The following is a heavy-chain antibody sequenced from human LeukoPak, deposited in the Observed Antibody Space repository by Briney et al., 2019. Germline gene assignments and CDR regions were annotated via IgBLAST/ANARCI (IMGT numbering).Heavy chain of an antibody. CDR1: GFTFSDYY. J-gene: IGHJ4*02. CDR3: AREGSGDYVNY. Sequence: PGGSLRLSCAASGFTFSDYYMSWVRQAPGKGLEWGANIKQDGSEKYYVDSVKGRFTISRDNAKNSLYLQMNSLRAEDTAVYYCAREGSGDYVNYWGQGTLVTVSS. D-gene: IGHD6-25*01. V-gene: IGHV3-7*01. CDR2: IKQDGSEK.